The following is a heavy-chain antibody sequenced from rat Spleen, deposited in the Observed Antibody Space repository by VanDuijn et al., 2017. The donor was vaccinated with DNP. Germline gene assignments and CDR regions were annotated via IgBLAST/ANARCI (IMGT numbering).Heavy chain of an antibody. CDR1: GFSLTTYN. CDR2: IWTGGTT. V-gene: IGHV2-30*01. Sequence: QVQLKESGPDLVQPSQTLSLTCTVSGFSLTTYNVHWVRQPPGKGLEWMGIIWTGGTTNYNSAPKSRLRISRDTSRSQVFLTMNRLQTEDIATYYCVRGNYGVYDYWGQGVMFTISS. CDR3: VRGNYGVYDY. D-gene: IGHD1-11*01. J-gene: IGHJ2*01.